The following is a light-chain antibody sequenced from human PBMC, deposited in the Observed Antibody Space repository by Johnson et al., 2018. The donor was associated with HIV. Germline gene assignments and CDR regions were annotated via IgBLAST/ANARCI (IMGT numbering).Light chain of an antibody. Sequence: QAVLTQPPSVSAAPGQKVTISCSGSSSNIGTNYVSWYQQLPGTAPKLLMFENNQRPSGIPDRFSGSKSGTSVTLGITGLQTGDEADYYCGTWDGSLSVYVFGTGTKVTVL. CDR2: ENN. J-gene: IGLJ1*01. CDR3: GTWDGSLSVYV. CDR1: SSNIGTNY. V-gene: IGLV1-51*02.